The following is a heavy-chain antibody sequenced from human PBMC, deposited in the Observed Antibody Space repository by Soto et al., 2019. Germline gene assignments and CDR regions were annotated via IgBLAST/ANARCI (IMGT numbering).Heavy chain of an antibody. CDR1: GGTCSIYA. V-gene: IGHV1-69*13. J-gene: IGHJ5*02. D-gene: IGHD6-13*01. Sequence: SVKVSCKASGGTCSIYAISCVRQAPVQWLEWMGGIIPIFGTANYAQKFQGRVTITADESTSTAYMELSSLRSEDTAVYYCARDRSSSWYGAGGWFDPWGQGTLVTVSS. CDR2: IIPIFGTA. CDR3: ARDRSSSWYGAGGWFDP.